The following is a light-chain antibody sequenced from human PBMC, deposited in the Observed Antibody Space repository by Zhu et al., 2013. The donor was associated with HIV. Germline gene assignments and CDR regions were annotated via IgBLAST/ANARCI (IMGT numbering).Light chain of an antibody. Sequence: EVVLTQSPATLSLSPGERATLSCRASQSVSNFYLAWYQQRPGQAPRLLIYGVSRRATWHPRTGSLAVGLGQSSLSPSADWSLKIFAVYYCQQRANWPSFGGGTKVEIK. V-gene: IGKV3D-20*02. CDR3: QQRANWPS. CDR2: GVS. J-gene: IGKJ4*01. CDR1: QSVSNFY.